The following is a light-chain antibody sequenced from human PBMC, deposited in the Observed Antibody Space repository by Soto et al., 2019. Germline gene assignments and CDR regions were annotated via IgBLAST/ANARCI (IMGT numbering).Light chain of an antibody. V-gene: IGKV3-11*01. CDR2: DAS. J-gene: IGKJ4*01. CDR1: QSVSSY. CDR3: QQRSNWTPLT. Sequence: EIVLTQSPATLSLSPGERATLSCRASQSVSSYLAWYQQKPGQAPRLLIYDASNRATGIPARFSGSGSETDFTLTISSLEPEDFAVYYCQQRSNWTPLTFGGGTKVEIK.